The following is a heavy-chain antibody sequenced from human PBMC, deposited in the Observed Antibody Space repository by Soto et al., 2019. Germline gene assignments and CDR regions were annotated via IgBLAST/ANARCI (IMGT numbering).Heavy chain of an antibody. CDR1: GGTFRTSA. V-gene: IGHV1-69*12. J-gene: IGHJ6*01. D-gene: IGHD2-21*01. Sequence: QVQLVQSGAEVKKPGSSVKVSCKTSGGTFRTSAISWVRQAPGQGLEWMGGIMPVFPTPDYAQKFQGRVTITADESTSTAYMELSSLRSEDPAVYYCARDKDRQQIGGNYYSIMDVWGQGTTVTVSS. CDR2: IMPVFPTP. CDR3: ARDKDRQQIGGNYYSIMDV.